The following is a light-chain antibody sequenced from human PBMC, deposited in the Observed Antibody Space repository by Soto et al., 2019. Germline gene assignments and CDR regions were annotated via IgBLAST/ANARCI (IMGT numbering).Light chain of an antibody. J-gene: IGKJ1*01. Sequence: TCRASQCVSGWLAWYQQKPGEAPKLLIYGASALPRGIPSRFSGSGSGTEFTLTIGSLQPDDFAIYYCQRRCTFSGTFGRGTKVDIK. CDR2: GAS. V-gene: IGKV1-5*01. CDR1: QCVSGW. CDR3: QRRCTFSGT.